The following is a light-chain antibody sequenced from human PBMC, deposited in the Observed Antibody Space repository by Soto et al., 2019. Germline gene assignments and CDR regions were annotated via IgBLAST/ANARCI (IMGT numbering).Light chain of an antibody. CDR3: QQRKNWPPIT. Sequence: EIVLTQSPGTLSLSPGERATLSCRASQSVSSSYLAWYQQKPGQAPRLLIYGASTRATGIPARFSGSGSGTDFTLTIGSLEPEDSAVYYCQQRKNWPPITFGQGHDWRL. V-gene: IGKV3D-20*02. J-gene: IGKJ5*01. CDR1: QSVSSSY. CDR2: GAS.